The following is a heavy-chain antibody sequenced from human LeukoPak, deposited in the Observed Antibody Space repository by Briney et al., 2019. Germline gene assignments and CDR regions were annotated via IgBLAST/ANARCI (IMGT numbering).Heavy chain of an antibody. V-gene: IGHV1-2*02. J-gene: IGHJ6*03. Sequence: ASVKVSCKASGYTFTGYYMHWERQAPGQGLEWMGWINPNSGGTNYAQKFQGRVTMTRDTSISTAYMELSRLRSDDTAVYYCARVYCSSTSCYENYYMDVWGKGTTVTVSS. D-gene: IGHD2-2*01. CDR2: INPNSGGT. CDR3: ARVYCSSTSCYENYYMDV. CDR1: GYTFTGYY.